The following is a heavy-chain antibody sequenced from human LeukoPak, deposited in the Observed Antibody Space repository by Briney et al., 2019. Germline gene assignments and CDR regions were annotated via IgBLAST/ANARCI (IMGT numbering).Heavy chain of an antibody. CDR2: ISSSSSYI. D-gene: IGHD2-2*01. CDR3: ARDGGVVVAPAANFDY. J-gene: IGHJ4*02. CDR1: GFTFSSYS. V-gene: IGHV3-21*01. Sequence: GGSLRLSCAASGFTFSSYSMNWVRQAPGKGLEWVSSISSSSSYIYYADSVKGRFTISRDNAKNSLYLQMNSLRAEDTAVYYCARDGGVVVAPAANFDYWGQGTLVTVSS.